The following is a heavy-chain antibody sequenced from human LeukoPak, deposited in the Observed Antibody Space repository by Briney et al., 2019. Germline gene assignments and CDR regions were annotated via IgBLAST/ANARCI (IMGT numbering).Heavy chain of an antibody. CDR1: GFTVISSY. V-gene: IGHV3-66*01. CDR2: IYSDGST. Sequence: GGSLRLSCATSGFTVISSYLSWVRQAPGKGLEWVSVIYSDGSTYYADSVKGRFTISRDNSKNTLFLQMNSLRAEDTAVYYCARWVVATMFDYWGPGTLVTVSS. CDR3: ARWVVATMFDY. J-gene: IGHJ4*02. D-gene: IGHD5-12*01.